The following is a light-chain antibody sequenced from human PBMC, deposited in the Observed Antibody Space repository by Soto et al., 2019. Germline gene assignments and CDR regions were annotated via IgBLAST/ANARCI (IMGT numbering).Light chain of an antibody. J-gene: IGKJ1*01. Sequence: DIQMTQSPSTLSASVGDRVTITCRASQSIDTWLAWYQQKPKRVPKLLIYDASSLESGVPLRFRGSGSGTEFTLTISSLHPDDFASYYCQQYNPYSPWTFGQGTKVEVK. CDR2: DAS. V-gene: IGKV1-5*01. CDR3: QQYNPYSPWT. CDR1: QSIDTW.